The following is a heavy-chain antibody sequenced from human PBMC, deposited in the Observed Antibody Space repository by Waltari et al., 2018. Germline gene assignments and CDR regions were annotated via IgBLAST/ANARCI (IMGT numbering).Heavy chain of an antibody. CDR1: DVSIGKYY. D-gene: IGHD6-13*01. V-gene: IGHV4-59*01. J-gene: IGHJ4*02. CDR2: IYYNGYT. CDR3: VTGSVDSRSWYEFDY. Sequence: QVQLQESGPGLVKPSETLSLTCTVSDVSIGKYYRTWIRQSPGMGLEWIGYIYYNGYTIYNPSLKSRITISLDTSKSQFSLSLYSVTAADTAVYYCVTGSVDSRSWYEFDYWGQGTLVTV.